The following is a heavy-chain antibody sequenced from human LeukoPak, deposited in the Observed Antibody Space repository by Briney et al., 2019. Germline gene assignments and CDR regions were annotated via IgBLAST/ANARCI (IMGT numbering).Heavy chain of an antibody. CDR3: AKDRPNYYGSNGHYYRRDGDY. D-gene: IGHD3-22*01. Sequence: GGSLRLSCAASGFTFSNYGMSWVRQAPGKGLEWVSRISGSGGSTYYADSVKGRFTISRDNSENMLYLQMNSLRVEDTAVYFCAKDRPNYYGSNGHYYRRDGDYWGQGTLVTVSS. V-gene: IGHV3-23*01. CDR2: ISGSGGST. CDR1: GFTFSNYG. J-gene: IGHJ4*02.